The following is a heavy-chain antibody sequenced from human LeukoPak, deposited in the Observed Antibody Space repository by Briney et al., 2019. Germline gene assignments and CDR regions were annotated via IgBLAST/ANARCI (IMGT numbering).Heavy chain of an antibody. J-gene: IGHJ4*02. V-gene: IGHV1-18*01. Sequence: ASVKVSCKASGHTSTNYGISWVRQAPGQGLEWMGWISAYNGNTDYAQKFQGRVTMTTDTSTSTAYMELRSLRSDDTAVYYCARRGSSSGWYEPLDYWGQGTLVTVSS. CDR1: GHTSTNYG. CDR3: ARRGSSSGWYEPLDY. D-gene: IGHD6-19*01. CDR2: ISAYNGNT.